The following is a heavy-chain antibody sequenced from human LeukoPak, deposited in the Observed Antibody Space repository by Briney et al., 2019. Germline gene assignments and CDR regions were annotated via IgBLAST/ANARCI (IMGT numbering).Heavy chain of an antibody. CDR1: GFTFSSYA. CDR2: ISYDGSNK. Sequence: GGSLRLSCAASGFTFSSYAMHWVRQAPGKGLEWVAVISYDGSNKYYADSVKGRFTISRDNSKNTLYLRMNSLRAEDTAVYYCASDYSSSSKVSFDYWGQGTLVTVSS. CDR3: ASDYSSSSKVSFDY. V-gene: IGHV3-30*04. D-gene: IGHD6-6*01. J-gene: IGHJ4*02.